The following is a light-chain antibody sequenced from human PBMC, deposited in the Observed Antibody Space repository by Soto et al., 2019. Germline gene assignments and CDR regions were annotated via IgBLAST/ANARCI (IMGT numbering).Light chain of an antibody. J-gene: IGLJ2*01. CDR3: AGWDDSLNGPV. V-gene: IGLV1-44*01. Sequence: QSVLTQPPSASGTPGQRVTISCSGSSSNIGSNTVNWYQQLPGTAPKLLIYSNNQRPSGVPDRFSGSKSGTSASLAISGLQSEDEADFHCAGWDDSLNGPVFGGGTKVTVL. CDR2: SNN. CDR1: SSNIGSNT.